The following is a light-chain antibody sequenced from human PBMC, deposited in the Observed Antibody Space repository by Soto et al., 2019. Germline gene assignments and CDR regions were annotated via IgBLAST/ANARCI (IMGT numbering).Light chain of an antibody. Sequence: EIVMTQSPATLSVSPGERATLSCRASESVSSNLAWHQQKPGQAPRLLIYGASTRATGIPARFSGSGSGTEFTLTISSLQSEDFAVYYCQQYNDWPLTVGGGTKVDIK. CDR2: GAS. J-gene: IGKJ4*01. V-gene: IGKV3-15*01. CDR1: ESVSSN. CDR3: QQYNDWPLT.